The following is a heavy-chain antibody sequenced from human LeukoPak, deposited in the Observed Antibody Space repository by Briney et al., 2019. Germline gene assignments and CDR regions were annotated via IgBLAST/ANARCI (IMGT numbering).Heavy chain of an antibody. CDR2: INPNSGGT. CDR1: GYTFTGYY. V-gene: IGHV1-2*06. J-gene: IGHJ4*02. D-gene: IGHD3-22*01. CDR3: ARAGYYYDSSGYYYVGVDY. Sequence: ASVKVSCKASGYTFTGYYMHWVRQAPGQGLEWMGRINPNSGGTNYAQKFQGRVTMTRATSISTAYMELSRLRSDDTAVYYCARAGYYYDSSGYYYVGVDYWDQGTLVTVSS.